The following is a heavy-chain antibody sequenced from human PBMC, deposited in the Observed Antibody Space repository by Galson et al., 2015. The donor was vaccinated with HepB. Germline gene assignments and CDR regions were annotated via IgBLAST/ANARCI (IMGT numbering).Heavy chain of an antibody. J-gene: IGHJ4*02. CDR3: ATGQNDIVVVPAANPFDY. V-gene: IGHV1-24*01. Sequence: SCKVSGYTLTELSMHWVRQAPGKGLEWMGGFDPEDGETIYAQKFQGRVTMTEDTSTDTAYMELSSLRSEDTAVYYCATGQNDIVVVPAANPFDYWGQGTLVTVSS. D-gene: IGHD2-2*01. CDR2: FDPEDGET. CDR1: GYTLTELS.